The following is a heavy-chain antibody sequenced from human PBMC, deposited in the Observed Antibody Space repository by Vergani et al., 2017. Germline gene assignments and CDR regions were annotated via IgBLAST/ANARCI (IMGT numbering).Heavy chain of an antibody. CDR1: GSSISSGYY. J-gene: IGHJ4*02. CDR2: IYHSGST. CDR3: ARSEYSSSWYYLGY. D-gene: IGHD6-13*01. V-gene: IGHV4-38-2*01. Sequence: QVQLQESGPGLVKPSETLSLTCAVSGSSISSGYYWGWIRQPPGKGLEWIGNIYHSGSTYYNPSLKSRVTISVDTSKNQFSLKLSSVTAADTAVYYCARSEYSSSWYYLGYWGQGTLVTVSS.